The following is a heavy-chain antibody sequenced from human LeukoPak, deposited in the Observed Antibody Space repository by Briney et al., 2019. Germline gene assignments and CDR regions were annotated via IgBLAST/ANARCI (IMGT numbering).Heavy chain of an antibody. V-gene: IGHV3-15*01. J-gene: IGHJ6*04. D-gene: IGHD3-3*01. CDR3: TFYDSWSGSTTGMDV. CDR1: GFTFGDYA. CDR2: IKSKTDGGTT. Sequence: PGRSLRLSCTASGFTFGDYAMSWVRQAPGKGLEWVGRIKSKTDGGTTDYAAPVKGRFTISRDDSKNTLYLQMNSLKTEDTAVYYCTFYDSWSGSTTGMDVWGKGTTVTVSS.